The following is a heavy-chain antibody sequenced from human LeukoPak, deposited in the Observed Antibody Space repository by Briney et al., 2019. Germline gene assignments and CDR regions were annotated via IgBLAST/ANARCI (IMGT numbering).Heavy chain of an antibody. V-gene: IGHV1-2*02. D-gene: IGHD6-19*01. CDR1: GYTFTSYG. Sequence: ASVKVSCKASGYTFTSYGISWVRQAPGQGLEWMGWINPNSGGTNYAQKFQGRVTMTRDTSISTAYMELSRLRSDDTAVYYCARGVVAGTHDAFDIWGQGTMVTVSS. CDR2: INPNSGGT. CDR3: ARGVVAGTHDAFDI. J-gene: IGHJ3*02.